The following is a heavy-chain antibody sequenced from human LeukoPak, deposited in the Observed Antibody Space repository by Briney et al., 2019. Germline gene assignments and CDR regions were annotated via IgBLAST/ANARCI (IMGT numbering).Heavy chain of an antibody. Sequence: SETLSLTCAVSGYSISSSNWWGWIRQPPGKGLEWIGHIYYSGSIYYNPSLKSRVTMSVDTSKNQFSLKLSSVTAADTAVYYCAREMTAGEGFDPWGQGTLVTVSS. V-gene: IGHV4-28*03. D-gene: IGHD4-17*01. CDR1: GYSISSSNW. CDR2: IYYSGSI. J-gene: IGHJ5*02. CDR3: AREMTAGEGFDP.